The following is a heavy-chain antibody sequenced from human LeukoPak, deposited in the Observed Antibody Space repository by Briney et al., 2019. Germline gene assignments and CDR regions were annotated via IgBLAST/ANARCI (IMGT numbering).Heavy chain of an antibody. V-gene: IGHV4-59*01. D-gene: IGHD4-23*01. CDR3: ARVGYGGNSPFDY. CDR1: GGCISSYY. J-gene: IGHJ4*02. CDR2: IYYSGST. Sequence: PSETLSLTCTVSGGCISSYYWSWIRQPPGKGLEWIGYIYYSGSTNYNPSLKSRVTISVDTSKNQFSLKLSSVTAADTAVYYCARVGYGGNSPFDYWGQGTLVTVSS.